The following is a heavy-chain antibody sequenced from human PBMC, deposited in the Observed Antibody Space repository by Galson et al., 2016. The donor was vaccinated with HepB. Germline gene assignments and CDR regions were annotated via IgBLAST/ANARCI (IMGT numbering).Heavy chain of an antibody. J-gene: IGHJ6*02. CDR2: ISYDGSDK. Sequence: SLRLSCAASGFTFSSYGMHWVRQAPGKGLEWVAVISYDGSDKYYADSVKGRFTISRDSSKNTLYLQMNSLRPEDTAVYYCAKDRRYYDSSGYFWVGYYYDGMDVWGQGTTVTVSS. D-gene: IGHD3-22*01. CDR3: AKDRRYYDSSGYFWVGYYYDGMDV. V-gene: IGHV3-30*18. CDR1: GFTFSSYG.